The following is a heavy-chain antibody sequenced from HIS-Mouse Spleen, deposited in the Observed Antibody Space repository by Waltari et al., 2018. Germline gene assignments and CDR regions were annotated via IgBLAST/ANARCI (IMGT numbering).Heavy chain of an antibody. CDR2: IYYSGST. CDR3: AREIPYSSSWYDWYFDL. V-gene: IGHV4-39*07. J-gene: IGHJ2*01. Sequence: QLQLQESGPGLVKPSETLSLTCTVPGGSISSSSYYGGWIRQPPGKGLEWIGNIYYSGSTYYNPSLKSRVTISVDTSKNQFSLKLSSVTAADTAVYYCAREIPYSSSWYDWYFDLWGRGTLVTVSS. CDR1: GGSISSSSYY. D-gene: IGHD6-13*01.